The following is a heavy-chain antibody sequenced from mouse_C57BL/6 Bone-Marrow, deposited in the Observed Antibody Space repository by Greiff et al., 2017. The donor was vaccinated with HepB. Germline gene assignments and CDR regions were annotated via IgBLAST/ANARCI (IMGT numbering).Heavy chain of an antibody. V-gene: IGHV1-81*01. CDR3: ARRGYDWFAY. CDR2: IYPRSGNT. D-gene: IGHD2-2*01. CDR1: GYTFTSYG. J-gene: IGHJ3*01. Sequence: VQLQQSGAELARPGASVKLSCKASGYTFTSYGISWVKQRTGQGLEWIGEIYPRSGNTYYNEKFKGKATLTADKSSSTAYMELRSLTSEDSAVYFCARRGYDWFAYWGQGTLVTVSA.